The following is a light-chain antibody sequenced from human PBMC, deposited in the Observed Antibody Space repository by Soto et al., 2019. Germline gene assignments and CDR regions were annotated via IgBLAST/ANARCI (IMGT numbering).Light chain of an antibody. J-gene: IGLJ1*01. CDR3: AAWDDSLNAYV. V-gene: IGLV1-36*01. CDR2: YDD. Sequence: QSVRTQPPSVSEAPRQRVTISCSGSSSNIGNNAVNWYQQLPGKAPKLLIYYDDLLPSGVSDRFSGSKSGTSASLAISGLQSEDEADYYCAAWDDSLNAYVFGTGTKVTVL. CDR1: SSNIGNNA.